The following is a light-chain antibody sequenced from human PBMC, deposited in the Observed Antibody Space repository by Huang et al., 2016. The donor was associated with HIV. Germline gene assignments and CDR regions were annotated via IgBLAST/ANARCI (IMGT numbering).Light chain of an antibody. CDR2: AAS. CDR1: QSCSNN. CDR3: QQFNNWPPS. Sequence: ENMMTQSPATLSVSPGETATLSCRTSQSCSNNLAWYQQKPGQLPRLRFYAASSRVTGVPGRFSASGSGTEFTLTISSLQSEEFAIYYCQQFNNWPPSFGGGTKVDIK. V-gene: IGKV3-15*01. J-gene: IGKJ4*01.